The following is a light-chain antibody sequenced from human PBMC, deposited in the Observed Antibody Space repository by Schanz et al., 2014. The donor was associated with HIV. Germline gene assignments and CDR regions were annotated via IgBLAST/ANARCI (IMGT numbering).Light chain of an antibody. Sequence: QSVLTQPPSVSGTPGQRVTISCSGSSSNIGTNAVNWYQQLPGTAPKLIMYNSYHRPSGVPDRFSGSSSGTSASLAISGLQSEDEAVYYCATWDDGLNGWVFGGGTKLTVL. J-gene: IGLJ3*02. CDR2: NSY. CDR3: ATWDDGLNGWV. CDR1: SSNIGTNA. V-gene: IGLV1-44*01.